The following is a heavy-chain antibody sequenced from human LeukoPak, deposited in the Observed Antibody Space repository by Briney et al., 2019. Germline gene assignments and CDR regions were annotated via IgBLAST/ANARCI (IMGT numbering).Heavy chain of an antibody. V-gene: IGHV3-74*01. Sequence: GGSLRLSCAASGFTFSSYWMHWVRQAPGKGLVWVSRINSDGSTTSHADSVKGRFTISRDNAKNTLFLQMNSLRAEDTAVYYCARGSYDILTGYGSLDYWGQGTLVTVSS. CDR2: INSDGSTT. D-gene: IGHD3-9*01. CDR3: ARGSYDILTGYGSLDY. CDR1: GFTFSSYW. J-gene: IGHJ4*02.